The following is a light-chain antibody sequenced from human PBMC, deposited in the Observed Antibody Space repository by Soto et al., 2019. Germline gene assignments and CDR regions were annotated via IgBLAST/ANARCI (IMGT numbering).Light chain of an antibody. Sequence: EIVLTQSPGTLSLSPGERAALSCRASQSVSSNHLAWYQQRPGQAPRLLIYGASSRATGIPDRFSGSGSGTDVTLTISRLEPEDFAVYYCQQYVSSPLTCGGGTKVEIK. CDR3: QQYVSSPLT. V-gene: IGKV3-20*01. J-gene: IGKJ4*01. CDR2: GAS. CDR1: QSVSSNH.